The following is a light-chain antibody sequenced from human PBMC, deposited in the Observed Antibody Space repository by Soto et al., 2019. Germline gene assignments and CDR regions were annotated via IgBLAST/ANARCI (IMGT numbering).Light chain of an antibody. CDR2: GAS. CDR3: QQYNTWPYT. Sequence: EIVMTQSPATLSVSPGDRATLSCRASQSVSSKLVWYQQKPGQALRLLIYGASTRATDIPARFSASASGTEFTLTISSLQSEDFAVYYCQQYNTWPYTFGQGTKLEIK. J-gene: IGKJ2*01. CDR1: QSVSSK. V-gene: IGKV3-15*01.